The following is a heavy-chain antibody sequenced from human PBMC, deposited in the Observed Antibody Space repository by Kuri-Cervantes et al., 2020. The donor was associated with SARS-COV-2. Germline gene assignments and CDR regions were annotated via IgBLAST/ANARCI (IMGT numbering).Heavy chain of an antibody. CDR1: GFTFSSYS. CDR2: ISSSSSTI. V-gene: IGHV3-48*01. D-gene: IGHD1-26*01. J-gene: IGHJ6*03. Sequence: GGSLRLSCAASGFTFSSYSMNWVRQAPGKGLEWVSYISSSSSTIYYADSVKGRFTISRDNAKNSLYLQMNSLRAEDTAVYYRARYYSGSYYYYYYMDVWGKGTTVTVSS. CDR3: ARYYSGSYYYYYYMDV.